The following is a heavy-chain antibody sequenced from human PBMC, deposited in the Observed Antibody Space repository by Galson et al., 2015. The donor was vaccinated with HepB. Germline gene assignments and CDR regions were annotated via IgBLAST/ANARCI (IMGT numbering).Heavy chain of an antibody. V-gene: IGHV3-48*02. CDR3: ARSLGRRGVDPQPYYFDY. CDR2: ISTGSRTK. CDR1: GFTFSSYG. D-gene: IGHD3-10*01. J-gene: IGHJ4*02. Sequence: SLRLSCAASGFTFSSYGMSWVRQAPGKGLEWVSYISTGSRTKYYADSVKGRLTISRDNAKSSLYLQLNSLRDEDTAVYYCARSLGRRGVDPQPYYFDYWGQGTLVTVSS.